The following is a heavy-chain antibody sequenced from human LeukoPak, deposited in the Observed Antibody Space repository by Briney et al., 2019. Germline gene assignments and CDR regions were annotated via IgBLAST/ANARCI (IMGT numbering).Heavy chain of an antibody. D-gene: IGHD2-2*01. CDR3: ARNQYCSSTNCYGGRGALDF. V-gene: IGHV7-4-1*02. Sequence: ASVKVSCKASGYTFTSYAMNWVRQAPGQGLEWMGWINTNTGNPTYAQGFTGRFVFSLDTSVSTAYLQISSLKAEDTAVYYCARNQYCSSTNCYGGRGALDFWGQGTLLTVSS. J-gene: IGHJ4*02. CDR1: GYTFTSYA. CDR2: INTNTGNP.